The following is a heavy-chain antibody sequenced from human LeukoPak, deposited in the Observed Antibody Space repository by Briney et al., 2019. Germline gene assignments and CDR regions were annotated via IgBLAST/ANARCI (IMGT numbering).Heavy chain of an antibody. V-gene: IGHV4-39*01. CDR1: GGSISSSSYY. CDR3: AKGGLWYGKNDY. D-gene: IGHD3-10*01. Sequence: SETLSLTCTVSGGSISSSSYYWGWIRQPPGKGLEWIGSIYYSGSTYYDPSLKSRVTISVDTSKHQFSLKLSSVTAADTAVYYCAKGGLWYGKNDYWGQGTLVTVSS. CDR2: IYYSGST. J-gene: IGHJ4*02.